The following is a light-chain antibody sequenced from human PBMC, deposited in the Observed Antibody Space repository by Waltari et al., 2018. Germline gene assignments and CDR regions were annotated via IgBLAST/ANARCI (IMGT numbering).Light chain of an antibody. Sequence: DIQMTQSPSSLSASVGDRVTITCRASQDISNKLNWYQQKPGKAPDLLIFAVFTLQSGVPSRFSGSGSVTEFTLTISSLQPEDSATYYCQQSYTMPMYTFGQGTKLEIK. CDR2: AVF. CDR1: QDISNK. CDR3: QQSYTMPMYT. J-gene: IGKJ2*01. V-gene: IGKV1-39*01.